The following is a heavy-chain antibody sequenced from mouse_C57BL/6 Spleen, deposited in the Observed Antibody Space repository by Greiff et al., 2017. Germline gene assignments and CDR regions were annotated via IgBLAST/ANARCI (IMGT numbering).Heavy chain of an antibody. V-gene: IGHV1-18*01. D-gene: IGHD2-1*01. CDR3: ARSLYFYWYFDV. CDR1: GYTFTDYN. Sequence: SGPELVKPGASVKIPCKASGYTFTDYNMDWVKQSHGKSLEWIGDINPNNGGTIYNQKFKGKATLTVDKSSSTAYMELRSLTSEDTAVYYCARSLYFYWYFDVWGTGTTVTVSS. J-gene: IGHJ1*03. CDR2: INPNNGGT.